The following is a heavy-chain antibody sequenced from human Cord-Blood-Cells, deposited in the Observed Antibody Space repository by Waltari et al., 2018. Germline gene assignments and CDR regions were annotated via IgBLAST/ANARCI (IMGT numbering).Heavy chain of an antibody. J-gene: IGHJ4*02. CDR2: INHSGST. CDR3: ARALYYYDSSGPLDY. D-gene: IGHD3-22*01. V-gene: IGHV4-34*01. Sequence: QVQLQQWGAGLLKPSETLSLTCAVYGGSFSGYSWSWIRQPPGKGLEWIGEINHSGSTNYNPSLKSRVTISVDTSKNQFSLKLSSVTAADTAVYYCARALYYYDSSGPLDYWGQGTLVTVSS. CDR1: GGSFSGYS.